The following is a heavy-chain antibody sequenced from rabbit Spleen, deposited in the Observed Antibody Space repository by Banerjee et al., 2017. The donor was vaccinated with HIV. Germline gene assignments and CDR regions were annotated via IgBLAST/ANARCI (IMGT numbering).Heavy chain of an antibody. Sequence: QSLEESGGGLVQPEGSLALTCKASGFTISSSYYMCWVRQAPGKGLEWIACIEGGSSHFSYFASWAKGRFTISKTSSTTVTLQMTSLTAADTATYFCARDSGSSFSSYGMDLWGPGTLVTVS. CDR3: ARDSGSSFSSYGMDL. CDR2: IEGGSSHFS. V-gene: IGHV1S40*01. D-gene: IGHD8-1*01. J-gene: IGHJ6*01. CDR1: GFTISSSYY.